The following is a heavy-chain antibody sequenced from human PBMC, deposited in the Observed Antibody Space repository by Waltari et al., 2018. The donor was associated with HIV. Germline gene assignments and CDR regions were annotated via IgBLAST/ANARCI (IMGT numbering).Heavy chain of an antibody. J-gene: IGHJ3*02. V-gene: IGHV3-7*03. CDR2: RRSDGTDD. D-gene: IGHD2-21*01. Sequence: VQLVESGGGVVQPGGSLIPSCVASAFRFRSCGLCWVRQSPGRGGEWGVSRRSDGTDDKYVDSVRGRFTMYIDNSKTTLYRQMTGLTSEDSAVYYCGRPVRTSDSSDSCGHGTVVIVSS. CDR1: AFRFRSCG. CDR3: GRPVRTSDSSDS.